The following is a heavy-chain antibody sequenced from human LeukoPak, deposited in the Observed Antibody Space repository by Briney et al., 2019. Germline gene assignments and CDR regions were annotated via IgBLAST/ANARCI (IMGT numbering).Heavy chain of an antibody. CDR3: ASGITVTEETFDP. J-gene: IGHJ5*02. CDR1: GFTFSSYS. V-gene: IGHV3-21*01. Sequence: PGGSLRLSCAASGFTFSSYSMNWVRQAPGKGLEWVSSISSSSSYIYYADSVKGRFTISRDNAKNSLYLQMNSLRAEDTAVYYCASGITVTEETFDPWGQGTLVTVSS. CDR2: ISSSSSYI. D-gene: IGHD4-11*01.